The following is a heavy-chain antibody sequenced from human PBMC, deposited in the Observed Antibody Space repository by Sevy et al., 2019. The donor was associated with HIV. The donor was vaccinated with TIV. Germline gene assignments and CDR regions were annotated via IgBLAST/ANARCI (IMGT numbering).Heavy chain of an antibody. Sequence: GGSLRLSCVASGFTFSSYWMSWVRQAPGKGLEWVANIKQDGSEKYYVDSVKGRFTISRYNAKNSLYLQMNSLRDEDTAVYYCARRNSGHDNYYYYYGMDVWGQGTTVTVSS. CDR2: IKQDGSEK. CDR3: ARRNSGHDNYYYYYGMDV. V-gene: IGHV3-7*01. J-gene: IGHJ6*02. D-gene: IGHD5-12*01. CDR1: GFTFSSYW.